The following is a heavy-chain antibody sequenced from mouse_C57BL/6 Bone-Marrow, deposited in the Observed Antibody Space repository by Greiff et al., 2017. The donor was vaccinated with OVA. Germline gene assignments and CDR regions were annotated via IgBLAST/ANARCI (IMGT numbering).Heavy chain of an antibody. CDR3: AKNHYYGSSPYWYFDV. Sequence: QVQLQQSGPGLVQPSQSLSITCTVSGFSLTSYGVHWVRQPPGKGLEWLGVIWSGGSTDYNAAFISRLSISKDNSKSQVFFKMNSLQADDTAIYYCAKNHYYGSSPYWYFDVWGTGTTVTVSS. V-gene: IGHV2-4*01. D-gene: IGHD1-1*01. CDR2: IWSGGST. CDR1: GFSLTSYG. J-gene: IGHJ1*03.